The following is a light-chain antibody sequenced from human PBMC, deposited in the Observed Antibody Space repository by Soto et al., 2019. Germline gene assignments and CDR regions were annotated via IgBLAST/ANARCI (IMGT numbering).Light chain of an antibody. CDR2: GAS. J-gene: IGKJ1*01. Sequence: EIVVTQSPGTLSLSPGERATLSCRASQSVSTNYLAWYQRKPGQAPRLLIYGASSRATDIPNRFSGSGSGTDFTLTITRLKAEDFAVYYCQQYGSSPPTFGQGTKVEIK. CDR1: QSVSTNY. V-gene: IGKV3-20*01. CDR3: QQYGSSPPT.